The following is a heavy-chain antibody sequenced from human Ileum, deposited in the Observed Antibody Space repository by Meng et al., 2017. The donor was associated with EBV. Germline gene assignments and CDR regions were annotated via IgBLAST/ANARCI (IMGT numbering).Heavy chain of an antibody. CDR1: RFNLHELS. V-gene: IGHV1-24*01. CDR3: APTFGAADETFDH. J-gene: IGHJ4*02. Sequence: VQAGAEVRKPCASVKVSCKVSRFNLHELSMHWMRQAPGKGCDEVAGFDPGDGKTIHEQEFQGRVTMTEKPLPDTAYMELSSLRSEETAVYYCAPTFGAADETFDHWGQGTLVTVSS. CDR2: FDPGDGKT. D-gene: IGHD3-3*01.